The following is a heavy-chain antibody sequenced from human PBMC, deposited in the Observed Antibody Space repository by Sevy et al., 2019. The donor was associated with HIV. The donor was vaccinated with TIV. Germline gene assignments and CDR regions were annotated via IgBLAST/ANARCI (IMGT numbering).Heavy chain of an antibody. CDR3: ASSRDYYDNSGPNFDY. J-gene: IGHJ4*02. V-gene: IGHV1-24*01. Sequence: ASVKVSCKVSGYTLTQLSMHWVRQAPGKGLEWMGGFEPEDGETLQSQIFQGRVTLTEDKSTATAYMELSSLRSEDTAVYYCASSRDYYDNSGPNFDYWGQGTLVTVSS. CDR1: GYTLTQLS. CDR2: FEPEDGET. D-gene: IGHD3-22*01.